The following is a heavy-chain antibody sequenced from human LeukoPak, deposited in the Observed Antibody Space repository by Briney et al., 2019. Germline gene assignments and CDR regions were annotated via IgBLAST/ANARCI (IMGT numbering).Heavy chain of an antibody. J-gene: IGHJ4*02. CDR2: IKQDGSEK. Sequence: GGSLRLSCAASGFTFSSYWMSWVRQAPGKGLEWVANIKQDGSEKYYVDSVKGRFTISRDNAKNSLYLQMNSLRAEDTALYYCARGRNGAARIFDYWGQGTLVTVSS. CDR1: GFTFSSYW. D-gene: IGHD6-6*01. V-gene: IGHV3-7*03. CDR3: ARGRNGAARIFDY.